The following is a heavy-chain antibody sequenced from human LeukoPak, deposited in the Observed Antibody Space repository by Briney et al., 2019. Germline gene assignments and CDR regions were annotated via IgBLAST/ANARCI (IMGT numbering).Heavy chain of an antibody. CDR1: GFTFGSYG. J-gene: IGHJ6*02. Sequence: GGSLRLSCAASGFTFGSYGMHWVRQAPGKGLEWVAVISYDGSNKYYADSVKGRFTISRDNSKNTLYLQMNSLRAEDTAVYYCAKEGSSGWYYYYGMDVWGQGTTVTVSS. CDR3: AKEGSSGWYYYYGMDV. D-gene: IGHD6-19*01. CDR2: ISYDGSNK. V-gene: IGHV3-30*18.